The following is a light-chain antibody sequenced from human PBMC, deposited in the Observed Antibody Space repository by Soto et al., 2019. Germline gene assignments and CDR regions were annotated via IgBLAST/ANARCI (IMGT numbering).Light chain of an antibody. CDR2: DVS. V-gene: IGLV2-14*01. Sequence: QSALTQPASVSGSPGQSITISCTGTSSDVGGYNYVSWYQQHPGKAPKLMIFDVSNRPSGVSNRFSGSKSGNTASLTISGLQAEDAADYCSSYTSSSTLDVFGTGTKLTVL. CDR1: SSDVGGYNY. J-gene: IGLJ1*01. CDR3: SSYTSSSTLDV.